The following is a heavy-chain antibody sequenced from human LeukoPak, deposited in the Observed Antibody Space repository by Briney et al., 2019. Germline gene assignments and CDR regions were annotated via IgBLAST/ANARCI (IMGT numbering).Heavy chain of an antibody. CDR1: GYTFTGYY. J-gene: IGHJ4*02. D-gene: IGHD6-19*01. CDR2: INPNSGGT. CDR3: ARENIAVAGHFDY. Sequence: GASVKVSCKASGYTFTGYYMHWVRQAPGQGLEWMGWINPNSGGTNYAQKFQGRVTMTRDTSISTAYMELSRLRSDDTAVYYCARENIAVAGHFDYWGQGTLVTVSS. V-gene: IGHV1-2*02.